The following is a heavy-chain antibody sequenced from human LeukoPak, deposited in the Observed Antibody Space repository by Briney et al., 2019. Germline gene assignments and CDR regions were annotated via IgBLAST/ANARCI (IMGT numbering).Heavy chain of an antibody. V-gene: IGHV3-30-3*01. CDR3: ARAFTMVRQKEIYGTDV. CDR2: ISYDGSNK. CDR1: GFTFSSYA. D-gene: IGHD3-10*01. J-gene: IGHJ6*02. Sequence: GRSLRLSCAASGFTFSSYAMHWVRQAPGKGLEWVAVISYDGSNKYYADSVKRRFTISRDNSKNTLYLQMNSLRAEDTAVYYCARAFTMVRQKEIYGTDVWGQGTTVTVSS.